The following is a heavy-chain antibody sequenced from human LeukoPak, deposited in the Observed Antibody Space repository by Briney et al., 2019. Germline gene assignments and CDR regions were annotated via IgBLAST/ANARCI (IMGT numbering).Heavy chain of an antibody. V-gene: IGHV3-53*01. CDR3: AIDSSGYTVSFDY. CDR2: IYSGGST. CDR1: GFTVSSNY. J-gene: IGHJ4*02. Sequence: PGGSLSLSCAASGFTVSSNYMSWVRQAPGKGLEWVSVIYSGGSTYYADSVKGRFTISRDNSKNTLYLQINSLRAEDTAVYYCAIDSSGYTVSFDYWGQGTLVTVSS. D-gene: IGHD3-22*01.